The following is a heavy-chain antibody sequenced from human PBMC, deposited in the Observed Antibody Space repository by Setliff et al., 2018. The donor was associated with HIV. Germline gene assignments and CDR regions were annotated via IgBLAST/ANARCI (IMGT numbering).Heavy chain of an antibody. CDR3: ARVGQWLSFDY. J-gene: IGHJ4*02. CDR2: ISGSGSRT. Sequence: GGSLRLSCAASGFTFSSHAMSWVRQAPGKGLEWVSTISGSGSRTYYADSVKGRFTISRDNSKNSLYLQMNSLRVEDTAVYYCARVGQWLSFDYWGQGALVTVSS. CDR1: GFTFSSHA. V-gene: IGHV3-23*01. D-gene: IGHD6-19*01.